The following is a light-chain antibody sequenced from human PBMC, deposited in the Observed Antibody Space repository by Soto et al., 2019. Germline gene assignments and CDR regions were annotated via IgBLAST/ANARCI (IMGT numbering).Light chain of an antibody. Sequence: EIVLTQSPATLSSSPGERATLSCRASQTVSSRLAWYQHKPGQAPRLLIYDTSNRATGNPARFSGSGSGTDVTRTISSLEPEDFAIYYCHQRKSGPRTFGQGTKVEIK. CDR2: DTS. V-gene: IGKV3-11*01. CDR1: QTVSSR. J-gene: IGKJ1*01. CDR3: HQRKSGPRT.